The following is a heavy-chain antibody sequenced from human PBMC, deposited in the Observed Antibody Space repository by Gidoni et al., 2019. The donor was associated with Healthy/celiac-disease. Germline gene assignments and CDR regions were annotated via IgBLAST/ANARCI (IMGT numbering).Heavy chain of an antibody. D-gene: IGHD3-10*01. J-gene: IGHJ3*02. CDR1: ACTFSDYS. V-gene: IGHV3-11*06. CDR2: ISSSSSYT. Sequence: QVQLVESGGGLVKPGGSLRLSCAASACTFSDYSMSWIRQAPGKGLEWVSYISSSSSYTNYADSVKGRFTISRDNAKNSLYLQMNSLRAEDTAVYYCARSMVRDRVWAFDIWGQGTMVTVSS. CDR3: ARSMVRDRVWAFDI.